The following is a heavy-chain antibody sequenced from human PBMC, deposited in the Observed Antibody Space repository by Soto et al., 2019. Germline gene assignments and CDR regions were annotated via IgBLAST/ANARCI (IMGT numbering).Heavy chain of an antibody. CDR3: ARSFKWALDH. CDR1: GDSVSTNSVG. CDR2: TYYRSKWYN. J-gene: IGHJ4*02. V-gene: IGHV6-1*01. Sequence: QTISLTCVISGDSVSTNSVGWHWIRQSPSRGLEWLGRTYYRSKWYNDYAVSVKSRITINPDTSRNQFSLQLNSVTAEDTAVYYCARSFKWALDHWGQGTLVTV. D-gene: IGHD2-8*01.